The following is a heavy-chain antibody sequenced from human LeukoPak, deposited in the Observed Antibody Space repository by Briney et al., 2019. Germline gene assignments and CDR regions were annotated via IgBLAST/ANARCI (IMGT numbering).Heavy chain of an antibody. CDR1: GGSISSYY. CDR3: ARLSVVRYGDYSFFDY. CDR2: IYHSGST. J-gene: IGHJ4*02. V-gene: IGHV4-59*12. D-gene: IGHD4-17*01. Sequence: PSETLSLTCTVSGGSISSYYWSWIRQPPGKGLEWIGSIYHSGSTNYNPSLKSRVTISVDTSKNQFSLKLSSVTAADTAVYYCARLSVVRYGDYSFFDYWGQGTLVTVSS.